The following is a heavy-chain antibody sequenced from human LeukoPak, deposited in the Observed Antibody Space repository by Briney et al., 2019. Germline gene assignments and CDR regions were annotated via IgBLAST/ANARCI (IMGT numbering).Heavy chain of an antibody. CDR1: GYTLTELS. CDR3: ATFRLGIAAAGTFQNFDY. J-gene: IGHJ4*02. D-gene: IGHD6-13*01. CDR2: FDPEDGET. V-gene: IGHV1-24*01. Sequence: ASVKVSCKVSGYTLTELSMHWVRQAPGKGLEWMGGFDPEDGETIYAQKFQGRVTMTEDTSTDTAYMELSSLRSEDTAVYYCATFRLGIAAAGTFQNFDYWGQGTLVTVSS.